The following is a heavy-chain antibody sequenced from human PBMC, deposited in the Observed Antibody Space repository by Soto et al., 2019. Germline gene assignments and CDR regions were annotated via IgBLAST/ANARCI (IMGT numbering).Heavy chain of an antibody. CDR3: ARVWYDYVWGSYRSYYFDY. D-gene: IGHD3-16*02. V-gene: IGHV4-30-4*01. CDR1: GGSISSGDYY. CDR2: IYYSGST. J-gene: IGHJ4*02. Sequence: SETLSLTCTVSGGSISSGDYYWSWIRQPPGKGLEWIGYIYYSGSTYYNPSLKSRVTVSVDTSKNQFSLKLSSVTAADTAVYYCARVWYDYVWGSYRSYYFDYWGQGTLVTVSS.